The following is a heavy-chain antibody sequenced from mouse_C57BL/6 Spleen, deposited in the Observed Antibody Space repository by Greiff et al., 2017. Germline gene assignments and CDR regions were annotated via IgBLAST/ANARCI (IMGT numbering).Heavy chain of an antibody. CDR3: ARGDSNYVLDY. V-gene: IGHV1-69*01. Sequence: QVQLQQPGAELVMPGASVKLSCKASGYTFTSYWMHWVKQRPGQGLEWIGEIDPSDSYTNYNQKFKGKSTLTVDKSSSTAYMQLSSLTSEDSAVYYCARGDSNYVLDYWGQGTTLTVSS. D-gene: IGHD2-5*01. CDR2: IDPSDSYT. J-gene: IGHJ2*01. CDR1: GYTFTSYW.